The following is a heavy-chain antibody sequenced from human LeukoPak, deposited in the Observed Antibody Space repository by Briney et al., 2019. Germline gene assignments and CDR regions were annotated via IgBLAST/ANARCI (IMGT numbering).Heavy chain of an antibody. V-gene: IGHV1-18*01. J-gene: IGHJ5*02. CDR1: GYTFTSCG. CDR2: ISAYNGNT. D-gene: IGHD3-10*01. Sequence: ASVKVSCKASGYTFTSCGISWVRQAPGQGLEWMGWISAYNGNTNYAQKLQGRVTMTTDTSTSTAYTELRSLRSDDTAVYYCARDLVVRGLRPNWFDPWGQGTLVTVSS. CDR3: ARDLVVRGLRPNWFDP.